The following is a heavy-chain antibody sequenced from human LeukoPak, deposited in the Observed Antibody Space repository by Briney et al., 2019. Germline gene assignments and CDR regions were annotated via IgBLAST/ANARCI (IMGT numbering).Heavy chain of an antibody. J-gene: IGHJ4*02. CDR1: GYTFTSYG. CDR2: INPNSGGT. D-gene: IGHD3-10*01. CDR3: ARELLWFGELSVDY. Sequence: ASVKVSCKASGYTFTSYGISWVRQAPGQGLEWMGWINPNSGGTNYAQKFQGRVTMTRDTSISTAYMELSRLRSDDTAVYYCARELLWFGELSVDYWGQGTLVTVSS. V-gene: IGHV1-2*02.